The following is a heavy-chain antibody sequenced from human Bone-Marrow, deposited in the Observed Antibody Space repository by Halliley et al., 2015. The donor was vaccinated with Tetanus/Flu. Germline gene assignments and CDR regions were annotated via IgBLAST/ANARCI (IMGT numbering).Heavy chain of an antibody. D-gene: IGHD3-10*01. V-gene: IGHV4-34*13. CDR3: ARGHWSGSYNPNFDS. Sequence: GVMDPRGSTHFTPPLKSRISISGDTSNNHPSLNLSFVTAADTAVYYCARGHWSGSYNPNFDSWGQGILVTVSS. J-gene: IGHJ4*02. CDR2: MDPRGST.